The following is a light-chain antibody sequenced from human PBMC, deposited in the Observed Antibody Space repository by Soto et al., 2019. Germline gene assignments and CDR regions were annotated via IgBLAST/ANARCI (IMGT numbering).Light chain of an antibody. J-gene: IGKJ1*01. CDR1: QSVSSN. CDR2: RAS. Sequence: EIVMTQSPATLSVSPGERATLSCRASQSVSSNLAWYQQKPGQAPRLLIYRASTRATGIPARFSGSGSGTDFTLTISSLQSEDLAVYYCQHYNNWPPWTFGQGTKVEIK. V-gene: IGKV3-15*01. CDR3: QHYNNWPPWT.